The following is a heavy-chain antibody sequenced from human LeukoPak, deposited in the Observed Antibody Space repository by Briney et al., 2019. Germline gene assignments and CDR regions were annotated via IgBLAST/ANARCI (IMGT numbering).Heavy chain of an antibody. Sequence: SETLSLTCTVSGGSISSYYWSWIRQPPGEGLEWIGYIYHSGSTNYNPSLKSRVTISVDTSKNQFSLKLSSVTAADTAVYYCASLVNYGDQNAFDIWGQGTMVTVSS. CDR3: ASLVNYGDQNAFDI. D-gene: IGHD4-17*01. CDR2: IYHSGST. CDR1: GGSISSYY. V-gene: IGHV4-4*09. J-gene: IGHJ3*02.